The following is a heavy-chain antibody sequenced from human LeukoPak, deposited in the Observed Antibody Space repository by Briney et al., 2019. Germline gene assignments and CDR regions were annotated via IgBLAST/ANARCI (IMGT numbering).Heavy chain of an antibody. J-gene: IGHJ4*02. D-gene: IGHD6-19*01. CDR1: GGSFSGYY. Sequence: PSETLSLTCAVYGGSFSGYYWSWIRQPPGKGLEWIGEINQSGSTNYNPSLTSRVTISVDTSKNQFSLQLNSVTPEDTAVSYCARTSSGWSFPPPPEYFDYWGQGTLVTVSS. V-gene: IGHV4-34*01. CDR2: INQSGST. CDR3: ARTSSGWSFPPPPEYFDY.